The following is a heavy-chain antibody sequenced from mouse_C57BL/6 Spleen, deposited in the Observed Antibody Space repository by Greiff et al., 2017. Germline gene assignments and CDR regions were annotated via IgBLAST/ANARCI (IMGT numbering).Heavy chain of an antibody. D-gene: IGHD1-1*02. CDR1: GFTFSDYY. CDR2: ISNGGGST. V-gene: IGHV5-12*01. Sequence: EVHLVESGGGLVQPGGSLKLSCAASGFTFSDYYMYWVRQTPEKRLEWVAYISNGGGSTYYPDTVKGRFTISRDNAKNTLYLQMSRLKSEDTAMYYCARHNGHYYAMDYWGQGTSVTVSS. J-gene: IGHJ4*01. CDR3: ARHNGHYYAMDY.